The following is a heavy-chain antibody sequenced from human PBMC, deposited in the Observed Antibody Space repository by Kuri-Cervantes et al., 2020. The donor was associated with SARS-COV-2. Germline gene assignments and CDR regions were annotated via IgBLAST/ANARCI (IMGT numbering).Heavy chain of an antibody. Sequence: GESLKISCAASGFTFDDYGMSWVRQAPGKGLEWVSGINWNGGSTGYADSVKGRFTISRDNAKNSLYMQMNSLRAEDTAVYYCARDVSALDVWGKGTTVTVSS. CDR2: INWNGGST. J-gene: IGHJ6*04. CDR1: GFTFDDYG. D-gene: IGHD5/OR15-5a*01. CDR3: ARDVSALDV. V-gene: IGHV3-20*04.